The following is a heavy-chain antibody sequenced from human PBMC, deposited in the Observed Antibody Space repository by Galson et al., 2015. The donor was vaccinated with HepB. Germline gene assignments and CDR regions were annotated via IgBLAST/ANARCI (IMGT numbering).Heavy chain of an antibody. J-gene: IGHJ3*02. CDR2: FDPEDGET. CDR3: ATTAIFGVAEDAFDI. V-gene: IGHV1-24*01. D-gene: IGHD3-3*01. CDR1: GYTLTELS. Sequence: SVKVSCKVSGYTLTELSMHWVRQAPGKGLEWMGGFDPEDGETIYAQKFQGRVTMTEDTSTDTAYMELSSLRSEDTAVYYCATTAIFGVAEDAFDIWGQGTMVTVSS.